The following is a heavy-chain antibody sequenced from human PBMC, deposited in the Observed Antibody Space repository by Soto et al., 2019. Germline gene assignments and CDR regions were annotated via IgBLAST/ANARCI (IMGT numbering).Heavy chain of an antibody. V-gene: IGHV3-64*01. D-gene: IGHD2-15*01. J-gene: IGHJ3*02. Sequence: QPGGSLRLSCAASGFTFSSYAMHWVRQAPGKGLEYVSAISSNGGSTYYANSVKGRFTISRDNSKNTLYLQMGSLRAEDMAVYYCAVLRQQGGSCYSNCSAFDIWGQGTMVTVSS. CDR3: AVLRQQGGSCYSNCSAFDI. CDR1: GFTFSSYA. CDR2: ISSNGGST.